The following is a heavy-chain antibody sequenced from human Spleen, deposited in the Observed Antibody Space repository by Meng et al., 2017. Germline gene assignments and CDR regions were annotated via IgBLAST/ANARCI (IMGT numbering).Heavy chain of an antibody. Sequence: QITLKESGPTLVTPTQTLTLTWTFSGFSHSNSGVGVGWIRQPPGKALQWLALIYWDDDKRYSPSLKSRLTITKDTSKNQVVLSMTNMDPVDTATYYCAHRGIAVAAYDCWGQGTLVTVSS. CDR2: IYWDDDK. CDR1: GFSHSNSGVG. V-gene: IGHV2-5*02. J-gene: IGHJ4*02. CDR3: AHRGIAVAAYDC. D-gene: IGHD6-19*01.